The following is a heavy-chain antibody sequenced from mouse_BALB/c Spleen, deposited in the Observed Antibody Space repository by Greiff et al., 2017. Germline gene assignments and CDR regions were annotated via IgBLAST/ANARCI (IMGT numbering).Heavy chain of an antibody. J-gene: IGHJ3*01. Sequence: VHVKQSGTVLARPGASVKMSCKASGYTFTSYWMHWVKQRPGQGLEWIGAIYPGNSDTSYNQKFKGKAKLTAVTSTSTAYMELSSLTNEDSAVYYCTETARAKGWFAYWGQGTLVTVSA. CDR2: IYPGNSDT. CDR3: TETARAKGWFAY. D-gene: IGHD3-2*01. CDR1: GYTFTSYW. V-gene: IGHV1-5*01.